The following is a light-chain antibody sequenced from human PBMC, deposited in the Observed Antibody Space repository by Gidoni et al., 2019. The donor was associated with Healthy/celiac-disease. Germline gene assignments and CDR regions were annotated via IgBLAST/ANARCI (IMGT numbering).Light chain of an antibody. V-gene: IGLV3-21*02. CDR2: DDS. J-gene: IGLJ3*02. CDR3: QVWDSSSDLWV. CDR1: NIGSKS. Sequence: SYVLTQPPSVAVAPGQPTRITCGVNNIGSKSVHWYQQMPGQAPVLVVYDDSDRPSWIPARFSGSNSGTTATLTISRVEAGYDADYYCQVWDSSSDLWVFGGGTKLTVL.